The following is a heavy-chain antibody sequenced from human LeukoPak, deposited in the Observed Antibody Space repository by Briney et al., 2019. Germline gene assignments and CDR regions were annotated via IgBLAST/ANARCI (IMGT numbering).Heavy chain of an antibody. CDR3: AREEAGYFDY. CDR2: IYSGGST. Sequence: GRSLRLSCAASGFTFSSYAMHWVRQAPGKGLEWVSVIYSGGSTYYADSVKGRFTISRDNSKNTLYLQMNSLRAEDTAVYYCAREEAGYFDYWGQGTLVTVSS. J-gene: IGHJ4*02. V-gene: IGHV3-66*01. D-gene: IGHD6-19*01. CDR1: GFTFSSYA.